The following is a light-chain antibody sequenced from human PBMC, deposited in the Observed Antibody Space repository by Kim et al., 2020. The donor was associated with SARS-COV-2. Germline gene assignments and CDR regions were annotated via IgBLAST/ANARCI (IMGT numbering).Light chain of an antibody. J-gene: IGKJ3*01. CDR1: QSISSW. CDR3: QQYNSYSFT. V-gene: IGKV1-5*03. CDR2: KAS. Sequence: ASVGDRVTITCRASQSISSWLAWYQQKPGKAPKLLIYKASSLESGVPSRFSGSGSGTEFTLTISSLQPDDFATYYCQQYNSYSFTFGPGTKVDIK.